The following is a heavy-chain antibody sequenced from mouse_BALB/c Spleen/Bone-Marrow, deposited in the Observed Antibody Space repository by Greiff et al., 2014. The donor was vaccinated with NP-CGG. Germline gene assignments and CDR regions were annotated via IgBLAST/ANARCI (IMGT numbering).Heavy chain of an antibody. Sequence: EVQLVESGPGLVKPSQSLSLTCTVTGYSITSDYAWNWIRQFPGNKLEWMGYISYSGSTSFNPSLKSRISITRDTSKNQFFLQLNSVTTEDTATYYCARSGLHDWYFDVWGAGTTVTVSS. V-gene: IGHV3-2*02. J-gene: IGHJ1*01. CDR3: ARSGLHDWYFDV. CDR2: ISYSGST. D-gene: IGHD2-2*01. CDR1: GYSITSDYA.